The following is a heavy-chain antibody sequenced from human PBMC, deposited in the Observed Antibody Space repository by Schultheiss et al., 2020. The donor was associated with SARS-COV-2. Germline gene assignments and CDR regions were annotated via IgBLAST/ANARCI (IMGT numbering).Heavy chain of an antibody. CDR3: ARGSVVPAAMGYYYYYYYMDV. J-gene: IGHJ6*03. V-gene: IGHV4-34*01. CDR2: INHSGST. CDR1: GESFSDYY. D-gene: IGHD2-2*01. Sequence: GSLRLSCAVYGESFSDYYWTWIRQPPGKGLEWIGEINHSGSTNYNPSLKSRVTISVDTSKNQFSLKLSSVTAADTAVYYCARGSVVPAAMGYYYYYYYMDVWGKGTTVTVSS.